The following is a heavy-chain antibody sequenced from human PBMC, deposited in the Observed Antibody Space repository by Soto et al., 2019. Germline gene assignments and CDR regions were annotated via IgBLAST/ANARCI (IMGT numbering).Heavy chain of an antibody. V-gene: IGHV1-69*01. CDR3: TRVLGYTFEPGKTRYSAMDV. J-gene: IGHJ6*02. CDR2: LIPVFGSP. CDR1: GGTFSKDA. D-gene: IGHD5-18*01. Sequence: QVQLVQSGAEVKKPGSSVTVSCKTSGGTFSKDAINWVRQAPGQGLEWMGSLIPVFGSPIYAQKFQGRIRITAAESTSTAFMDLSSLRSEDTPVYYCTRVLGYTFEPGKTRYSAMDVWAQGTTVSVSS.